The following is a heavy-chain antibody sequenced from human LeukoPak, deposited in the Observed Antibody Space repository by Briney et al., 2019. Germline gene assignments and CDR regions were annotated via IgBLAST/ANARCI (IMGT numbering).Heavy chain of an antibody. CDR2: ISAYNGNT. V-gene: IGHV1-18*01. CDR1: GYTFTSYG. J-gene: IGHJ4*02. CDR3: ARASGGSSFDY. Sequence: ASVKVSCKASGYTFTSYGISWVRQAPGQGLEWMGWISAYNGNTNYAQKLQGRVTMITDTSTSTAYMELSRLRSDDTAVYYCARASGGSSFDYWGQGTLVTVSS. D-gene: IGHD2-15*01.